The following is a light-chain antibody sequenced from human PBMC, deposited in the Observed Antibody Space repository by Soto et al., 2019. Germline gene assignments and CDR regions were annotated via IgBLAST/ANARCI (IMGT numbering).Light chain of an antibody. V-gene: IGKV3-20*01. CDR2: VAS. J-gene: IGKJ2*01. CDR3: QQYAGSPYT. CDR1: QSVSSSY. Sequence: EIVLTQSPGTLSLSPGERATLSCRASQSVSSSYLAWYQKKPGQAPRLLIYVASSRATGIPDRFSGSGSGTDFTLTINRLEPEDFAVYYCQQYAGSPYTFGQGTKLEIK.